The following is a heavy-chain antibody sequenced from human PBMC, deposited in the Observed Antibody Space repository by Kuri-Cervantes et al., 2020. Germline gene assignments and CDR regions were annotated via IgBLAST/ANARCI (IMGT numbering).Heavy chain of an antibody. CDR3: ASHIAVARMVDY. J-gene: IGHJ4*02. D-gene: IGHD6-19*01. CDR2: INSDGSST. Sequence: GESLKISCAASGFTFSSYWMHWVRQAPGKGLVWVSRINSDGSSTSYADSVKGRFTISRDNAKNTLYLQMNSPRAEDTAVYYCASHIAVARMVDYWGQGTLVTVSS. V-gene: IGHV3-74*01. CDR1: GFTFSSYW.